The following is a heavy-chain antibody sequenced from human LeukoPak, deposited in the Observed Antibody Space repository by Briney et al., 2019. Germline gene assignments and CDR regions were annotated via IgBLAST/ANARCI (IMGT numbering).Heavy chain of an antibody. CDR1: GYSFTDHW. CDR2: IYPGDSGT. Sequence: GESLKISCKASGYSFTDHWIGWVRQMPGKGLEWMGIIYPGDSGTRYSPSFQGQVTISADKSISTAYLQWSTLQAPDTAMYYCARGDNSGWYFFDYWGQGTLVTVSS. J-gene: IGHJ4*02. CDR3: ARGDNSGWYFFDY. V-gene: IGHV5-51*01. D-gene: IGHD6-19*01.